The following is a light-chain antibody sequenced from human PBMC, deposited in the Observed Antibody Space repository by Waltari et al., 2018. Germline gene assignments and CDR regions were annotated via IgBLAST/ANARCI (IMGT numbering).Light chain of an antibody. V-gene: IGLV2-14*03. CDR2: DVS. CDR3: SSYTNTHTLI. CDR1: SSDVGGCNY. Sequence: QSALTQPASVSGSPGQSITLSCTGTSSDVGGCNYVSWNQQQPGKAPKVMIYDVSNRPEGVSNPFSGSKSGSTASLTISGLQAEDEADYYGSSYTNTHTLIFGGGTKLTVL. J-gene: IGLJ2*01.